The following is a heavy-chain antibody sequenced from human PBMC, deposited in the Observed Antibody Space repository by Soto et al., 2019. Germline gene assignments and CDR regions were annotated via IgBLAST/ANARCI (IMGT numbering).Heavy chain of an antibody. CDR2: ISYDGSNK. J-gene: IGHJ6*02. CDR3: AKVRGFPYDYYYYGMDV. V-gene: IGHV3-30*18. D-gene: IGHD3-16*01. Sequence: SLRLSCAASGFTFSSYGMHWVRQAPGKGLEWVAVISYDGSNKYYADSVKGRFTISRDNSKNTLYLQMNSLRAEDTAVYYCAKVRGFPYDYYYYGMDVWGQGTTVTVSS. CDR1: GFTFSSYG.